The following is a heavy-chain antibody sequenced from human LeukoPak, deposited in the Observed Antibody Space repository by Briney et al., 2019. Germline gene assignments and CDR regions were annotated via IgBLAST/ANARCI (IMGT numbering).Heavy chain of an antibody. V-gene: IGHV4-59*01. Sequence: PSETLSLTCAVYGGSFSSYYWGWIRQPPGKGLEWIGYIYYSGSTNYNPSLKSRVTISVDTSKNQFSLKLSSVTAADTAVYYCARTTTRTRYPWFDPWGQGTLVTVSS. CDR1: GGSFSSYY. J-gene: IGHJ5*02. CDR2: IYYSGST. CDR3: ARTTTRTRYPWFDP. D-gene: IGHD1/OR15-1a*01.